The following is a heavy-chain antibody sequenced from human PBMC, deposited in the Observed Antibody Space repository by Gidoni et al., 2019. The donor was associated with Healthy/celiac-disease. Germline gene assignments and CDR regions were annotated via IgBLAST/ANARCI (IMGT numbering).Heavy chain of an antibody. V-gene: IGHV3-30-3*01. CDR1: GFTFSSYA. Sequence: QVQLVESGGGVVQPGRSLRLSCAASGFTFSSYAMHWVRQAPGKGLEWVAVISYDVSNKYYADSVKGRFTISRDNSKNTLYLQMNSLRAEDTAVYYCARLRGYSPVYYGMDVWGQGTTVTVSS. CDR2: ISYDVSNK. J-gene: IGHJ6*02. D-gene: IGHD5-18*01. CDR3: ARLRGYSPVYYGMDV.